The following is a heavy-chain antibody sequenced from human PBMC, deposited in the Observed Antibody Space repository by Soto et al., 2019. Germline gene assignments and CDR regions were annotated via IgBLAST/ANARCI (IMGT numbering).Heavy chain of an antibody. V-gene: IGHV4-34*01. Sequence: QVQLQQWGAGLLKPSETLSLTCAVNGGSLTGYYWSWIRQPPGKGLEWIGEIKDGGSTNYSPSLRGRATISSDTSNNQCSLNLNSVTAADTAVYYCARGQEGIVATHWDQGALVTVSS. CDR2: IKDGGST. D-gene: IGHD5-12*01. J-gene: IGHJ4*02. CDR3: ARGQEGIVATH. CDR1: GGSLTGYY.